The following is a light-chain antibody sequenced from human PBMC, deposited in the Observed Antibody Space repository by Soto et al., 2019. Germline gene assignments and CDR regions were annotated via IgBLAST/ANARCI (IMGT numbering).Light chain of an antibody. CDR1: QRMSIW. CDR3: LQYNSYWT. V-gene: IGKV1-5*01. J-gene: IGKJ1*01. Sequence: DIQMTQSPSTLSASVGDRVTITCRASQRMSIWLAWYQQKPGKAPKLPIYDASSLKSGVPSRFSGSGSGTEFTLTISSLQPDDFATYYCLQYNSYWTFGQGTKVEIK. CDR2: DAS.